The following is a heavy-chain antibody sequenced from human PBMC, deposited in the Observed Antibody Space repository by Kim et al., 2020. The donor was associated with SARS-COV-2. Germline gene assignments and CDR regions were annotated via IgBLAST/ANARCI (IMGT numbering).Heavy chain of an antibody. CDR3: ARDYYYDSSGYSYFDY. D-gene: IGHD3-22*01. J-gene: IGHJ4*01. CDR2: ISYDGSNK. CDR1: GFTFSSCA. V-gene: IGHV3-30-3*01. Sequence: GGSLRLSCAASGFTFSSCAMHWVRHAPGKGLEWVAVISYDGSNKYYADSVKGRFTISRDNSKNTLYLQMNSLRAEDTAVYYCARDYYYDSSGYSYFDYWG.